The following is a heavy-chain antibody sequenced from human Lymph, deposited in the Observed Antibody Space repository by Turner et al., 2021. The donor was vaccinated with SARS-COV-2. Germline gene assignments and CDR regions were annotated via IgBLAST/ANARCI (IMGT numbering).Heavy chain of an antibody. D-gene: IGHD1-26*01. CDR2: VYAGGST. V-gene: IGHV3-66*01. CDR1: GITVSSNY. J-gene: IGHJ3*02. Sequence: EVQLVASGGGLVQHGGALRLSCAASGITVSSNYMSWVRQAPGKGLEWVSVVYAGGSTFYADSVKGRFTISREKSKNTLYLQMNRLRAEDTAVYYWARDCREGAFDIWGQGTMVTISS. CDR3: ARDCREGAFDI.